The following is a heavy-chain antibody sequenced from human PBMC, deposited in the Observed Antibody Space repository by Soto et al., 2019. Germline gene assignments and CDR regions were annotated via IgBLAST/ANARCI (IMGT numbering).Heavy chain of an antibody. CDR1: GGTFRNYP. CDR2: VIPLLDMT. J-gene: IGHJ6*02. CDR3: ARQSAPILQVAEYGLDV. D-gene: IGHD6-6*01. V-gene: IGHV1-69*02. Sequence: QVQLVQSGAEVKKPGSSVKVSCKASGGTFRNYPITWVRPAPGQGLEWMGRVIPLLDMTNYAQTFQGRVTLSADISACTSFVWASSLRSDVSAGYYCARQSAPILQVAEYGLDVWGQGTTVTVSS.